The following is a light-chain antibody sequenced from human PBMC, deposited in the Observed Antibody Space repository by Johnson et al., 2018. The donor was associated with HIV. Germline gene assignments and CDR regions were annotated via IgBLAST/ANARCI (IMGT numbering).Light chain of an antibody. Sequence: QSVLTQPPSVSAAPGQKVTISCSGTSSNIRNNYVSWYQQLPGTAPKLLIYDNNKRPSGIPDRFSGSKSGTSATLGITGLQTGVEADYYCGTWDSSLSAGVFGTGTWVTVL. CDR2: DNN. CDR3: GTWDSSLSAGV. J-gene: IGLJ1*01. V-gene: IGLV1-51*01. CDR1: SSNIRNNY.